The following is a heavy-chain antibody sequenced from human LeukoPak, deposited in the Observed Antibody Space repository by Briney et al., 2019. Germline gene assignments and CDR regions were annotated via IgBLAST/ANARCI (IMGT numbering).Heavy chain of an antibody. CDR1: GFSVSSNY. V-gene: IGHV3-66*01. CDR2: IYSGGDT. J-gene: IGHJ4*02. Sequence: GGSLRLSCAASGFSVSSNYMTWVRQAPGKGLEWVSVIYSGGDTYYADSVKGRFTISRDNSKNTLYLQLNSLRAEDTAVYYCARRSGEGYFDCWGQGTLVTVSS. CDR3: ARRSGEGYFDC. D-gene: IGHD1-26*01.